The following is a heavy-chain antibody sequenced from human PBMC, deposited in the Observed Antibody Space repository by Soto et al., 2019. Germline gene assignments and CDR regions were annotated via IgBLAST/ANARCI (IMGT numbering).Heavy chain of an antibody. J-gene: IGHJ4*02. V-gene: IGHV3-30*03. CDR1: DFDFCSYG. D-gene: IGHD3-10*01. Sequence: GGSLRLSCAASDFDFCSYGIHWVRQAPGKGLEWVAASSYDGRETFYADSAKGRFTVSKEMSKNTAFLQMNALRHEDTAVYFCARDSGWPILNFDNWGQGTPVTVSS. CDR2: SSYDGRET. CDR3: ARDSGWPILNFDN.